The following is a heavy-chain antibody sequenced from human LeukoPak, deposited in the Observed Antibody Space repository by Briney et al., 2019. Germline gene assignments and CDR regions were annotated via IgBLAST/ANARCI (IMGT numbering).Heavy chain of an antibody. J-gene: IGHJ4*02. CDR1: VGSISSYY. V-gene: IGHV4-59*01. Sequence: SETPSLTCTVSVGSISSYYWNWIRQPPGKGLEWIGYIYYTGSTNYNPSLKSRVTISIDTSKNKFSLRLSSVTAADTAVYYCASGEYSYAPRWDYWGQGTLVTASS. CDR2: IYYTGST. CDR3: ASGEYSYAPRWDY. D-gene: IGHD5-18*01.